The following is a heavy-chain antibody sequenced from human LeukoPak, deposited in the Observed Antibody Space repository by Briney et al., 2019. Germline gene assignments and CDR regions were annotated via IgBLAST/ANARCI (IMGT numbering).Heavy chain of an antibody. CDR1: GFTFSSYS. V-gene: IGHV3-21*01. CDR3: TREGVDVFDI. J-gene: IGHJ3*02. Sequence: GGSLRLSCAASGFTFSSYSMNWVRQAPGKGLEWVSSISSSSSYIYYADSVKGRFTISRDNTKNSLYLQMNSLRAEDTAVYYCTREGVDVFDIWGQGTMVTVSS. D-gene: IGHD3-10*01. CDR2: ISSSSSYI.